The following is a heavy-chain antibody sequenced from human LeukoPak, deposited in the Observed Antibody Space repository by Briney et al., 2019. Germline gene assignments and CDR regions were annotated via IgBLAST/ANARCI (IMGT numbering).Heavy chain of an antibody. Sequence: GGSLRLSCAASGFTFSSYGMTWVRQAPGKGLEWVSAISGGGGSTYYADSVKGRFTISRDNSKNTLYLQMNSLRAEDTAVYYCAKAMGYSYVYMDVWGKGTTVTISS. J-gene: IGHJ6*03. D-gene: IGHD5-18*01. CDR2: ISGGGGST. CDR3: AKAMGYSYVYMDV. CDR1: GFTFSSYG. V-gene: IGHV3-23*01.